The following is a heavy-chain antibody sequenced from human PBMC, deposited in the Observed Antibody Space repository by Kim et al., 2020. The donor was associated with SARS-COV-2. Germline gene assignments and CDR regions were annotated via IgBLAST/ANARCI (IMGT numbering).Heavy chain of an antibody. CDR1: GYTFTGYY. V-gene: IGHV1-2*06. D-gene: IGHD3-3*01. CDR2: INPNSGGT. Sequence: ASVKVSCKASGYTFTGYYMHWVRQAPGQGLEWMGRINPNSGGTNYAQKFQGRVTMTRDTSISTAYMELSRLRSDDTAVYYCARDTYDFWSGYYRTWGQGTLVTVSS. J-gene: IGHJ4*02. CDR3: ARDTYDFWSGYYRT.